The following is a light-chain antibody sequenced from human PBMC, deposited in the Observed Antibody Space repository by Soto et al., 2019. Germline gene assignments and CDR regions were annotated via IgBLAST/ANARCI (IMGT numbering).Light chain of an antibody. J-gene: IGKJ2*01. CDR2: GAS. V-gene: IGKV3-20*01. Sequence: EIVLTQSPGTLSLSPGEIATLSCRASQSVSSSYLAWYQQKPGQAPRLLIYGASSRATGIPDRFSGSGSGTDLTLTISRLEPEDFAVYYCQQFGSSPRYTFGQGTKLEIK. CDR1: QSVSSSY. CDR3: QQFGSSPRYT.